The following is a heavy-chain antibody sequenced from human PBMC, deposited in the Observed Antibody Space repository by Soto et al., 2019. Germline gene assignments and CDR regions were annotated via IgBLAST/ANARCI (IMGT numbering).Heavy chain of an antibody. J-gene: IGHJ5*02. CDR2: IYYSGST. D-gene: IGHD3-10*01. Sequence: ASETLSLTCTVSGGSINNYYWSWIRQPPGKGLEWIGYIYYSGSTNYNPSLKSRVIISIDTSKKQFSLNLNSVTAAYTAVYYCASGLWFGEVWFDPWGQGTLVTVSS. CDR3: ASGLWFGEVWFDP. CDR1: GGSINNYY. V-gene: IGHV4-59*01.